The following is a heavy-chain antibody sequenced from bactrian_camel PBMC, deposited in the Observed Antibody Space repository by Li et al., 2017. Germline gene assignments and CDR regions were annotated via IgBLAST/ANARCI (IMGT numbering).Heavy chain of an antibody. Sequence: VQLVESGGGLVQPGGSLKLSCTASGFPFATNHMSWVRQASGKGLEWVATINSDDTVVYGDSVKDRFTVSRDNAKNIVYLQSNSLKTEDTAMYFCSSLYNRYWGQGTQVTVS. V-gene: IGHV3S10*01. CDR3: SSLYNRY. CDR2: INSDDTV. J-gene: IGHJ4*01. CDR1: GFPFATNH.